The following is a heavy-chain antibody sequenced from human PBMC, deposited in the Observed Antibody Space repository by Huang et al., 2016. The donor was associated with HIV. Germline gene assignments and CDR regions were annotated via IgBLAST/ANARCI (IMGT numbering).Heavy chain of an antibody. CDR1: GLIFDNFG. Sequence: QVQLVESGGGVVQPGGSLRLPWDASGLIFDNFGVQWVRTVLGKGLDGVVFIRYDGSNEYNGESVKGRFSISRNNFENMVYLQMNSLGDGDTAIYYSARAVNGFNSKGFYMDVWGKGTAVSVSS. D-gene: IGHD4-17*01. CDR2: IRYDGSNE. V-gene: IGHV3-30*02. CDR3: ARAVNGFNSKGFYMDV. J-gene: IGHJ6*03.